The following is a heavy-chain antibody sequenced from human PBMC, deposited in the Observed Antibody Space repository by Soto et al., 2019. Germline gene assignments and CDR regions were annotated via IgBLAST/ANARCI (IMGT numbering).Heavy chain of an antibody. CDR3: AKDVSGDYFDY. CDR1: GFTFSNYA. Sequence: PVGSLRLSCAASGFTFSNYAMCWVRQAPGKGLEWVAAITSSGGRTYYADSVKGRFIISRDNSKNTLYLQMNSLRAEDTAVYYCAKDVSGDYFDYWGQGTLVTVSS. J-gene: IGHJ4*01. D-gene: IGHD6-25*01. CDR2: ITSSGGRT. V-gene: IGHV3-23*01.